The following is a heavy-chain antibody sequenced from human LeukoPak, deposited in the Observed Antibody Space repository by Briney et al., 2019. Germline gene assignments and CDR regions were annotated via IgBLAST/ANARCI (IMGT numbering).Heavy chain of an antibody. CDR3: ARLSNTGNYFDF. Sequence: GGSLRLSCAASGFTFSAFPMSWVRQAPGKGLEWVSSIPGSGDTTYHADSVMGRFTISRDNSKNTLTLQMNSLRVEDTAVYYCARLSNTGNYFDFWGQGILVTVSS. CDR2: IPGSGDTT. CDR1: GFTFSAFP. J-gene: IGHJ4*02. D-gene: IGHD2-8*02. V-gene: IGHV3-23*01.